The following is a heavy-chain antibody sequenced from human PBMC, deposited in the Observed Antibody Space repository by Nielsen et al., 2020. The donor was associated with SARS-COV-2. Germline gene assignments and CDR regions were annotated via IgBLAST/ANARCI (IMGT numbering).Heavy chain of an antibody. Sequence: GESLKISCAASGFTFSSYSMNWVRQAPGKGLEWVAIIAHDGINDYYADSVKGRFTISRDDSESTLYLQMNGLRTGDTAVYYCAKDQEWLANLDYWGQGTLVTVSS. CDR1: GFTFSSYS. V-gene: IGHV3-30*18. CDR2: IAHDGIND. D-gene: IGHD6-19*01. J-gene: IGHJ4*02. CDR3: AKDQEWLANLDY.